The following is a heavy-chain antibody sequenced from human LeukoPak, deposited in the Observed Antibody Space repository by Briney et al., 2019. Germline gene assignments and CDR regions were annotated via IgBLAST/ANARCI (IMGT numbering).Heavy chain of an antibody. Sequence: GGSLRLSCTVSGFTVSDNSMSWVRQAPGKGLEWVSFIYYDDRTHYSDSVKGRFTISRENYKNNLYLQMNSLRAEDTAVYYCRSYNWNDNWFDPWGQGTLVTVSS. CDR1: GFTVSDNS. V-gene: IGHV3-53*01. J-gene: IGHJ5*02. CDR3: RSYNWNDNWFDP. D-gene: IGHD1-20*01. CDR2: IYYDDRT.